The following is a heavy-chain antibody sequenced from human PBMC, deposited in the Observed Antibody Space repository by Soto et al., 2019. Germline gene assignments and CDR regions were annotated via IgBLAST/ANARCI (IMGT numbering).Heavy chain of an antibody. V-gene: IGHV1-46*01. Sequence: ASVKVSCKASGYTFTSYYMHWVRQAPGQGLEWMGIINPSGGSTSYAQKFQGRVTMTRDASTSTVYMELSRLRCEDTAVYCCARVYYHLCSGHDRVSNHHGMGGWGQETTGTAAS. CDR2: INPSGGST. J-gene: IGHJ6*02. D-gene: IGHD3-3*01. CDR3: ARVYYHLCSGHDRVSNHHGMGG. CDR1: GYTFTSYY.